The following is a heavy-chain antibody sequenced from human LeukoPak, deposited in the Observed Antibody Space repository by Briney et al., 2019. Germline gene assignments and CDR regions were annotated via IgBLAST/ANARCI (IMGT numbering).Heavy chain of an antibody. CDR2: IYTSGTT. CDR1: GGSVSSGSYY. D-gene: IGHD3-22*01. CDR3: ARDTYYYDSSGYYLGVDY. V-gene: IGHV4-61*02. J-gene: IGHJ4*02. Sequence: SQTLSLTCTVSGGSVSSGSYYWSWIRQPAGQGLEWIGRIYTSGTTNYNPSLKSRVTMSVDTSKNQFSLKLSSVTAADTAVYYCARDTYYYDSSGYYLGVDYWGQGTLVTVSS.